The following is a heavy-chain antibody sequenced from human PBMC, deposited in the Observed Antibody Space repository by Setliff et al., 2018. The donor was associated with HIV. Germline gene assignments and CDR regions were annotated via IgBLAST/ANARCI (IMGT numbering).Heavy chain of an antibody. CDR1: GDSIDRSNFF. J-gene: IGHJ4*02. CDR2: IHYSGSA. CDR3: ARGGAFCGRDSCYYLDY. V-gene: IGHV4-31*01. D-gene: IGHD2-21*02. Sequence: PSETLSLTCTVSGDSIDRSNFFWTWIRQHPGKGLEWIGYIHYSGSATYNPSLKSQASISVDTSRNEFSLKLSSVTAADTAVYFCARGGAFCGRDSCYYLDYWGQGNPVTVSS.